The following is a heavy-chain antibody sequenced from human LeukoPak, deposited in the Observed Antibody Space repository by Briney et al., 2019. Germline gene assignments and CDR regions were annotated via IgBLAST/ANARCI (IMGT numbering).Heavy chain of an antibody. CDR2: TYYSGST. CDR1: GGSISSGVYY. Sequence: SETHSLTCTVSGGSISSGVYYWSWIRQHPGKGLEWIGYTYYSGSTYYSPSLKSRVTISRDTSKNQFSLKLSSVTAADTAVYYCARGSLAGAYCGGDCFPLFDYWGQETLVTVSS. CDR3: ARGSLAGAYCGGDCFPLFDY. J-gene: IGHJ4*02. V-gene: IGHV4-31*03. D-gene: IGHD2-21*02.